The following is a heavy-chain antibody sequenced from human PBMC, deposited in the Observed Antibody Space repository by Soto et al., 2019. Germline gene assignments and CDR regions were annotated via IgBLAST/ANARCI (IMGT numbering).Heavy chain of an antibody. CDR3: GRDGALGDTAVVDS. CDR2: IWYDGSNK. V-gene: IGHV3-33*01. Sequence: ESGGGVVQPGKSLRLSCAASGFTFSTYGMHRVRQAPGKGLEWVAVIWYDGSNKYHGDSLKGRFTISRDNSKNTLYLQINNLRAEDTAVYYCGRDGALGDTAVVDSWGQGTLVTVSS. D-gene: IGHD5-18*01. CDR1: GFTFSTYG. J-gene: IGHJ4*02.